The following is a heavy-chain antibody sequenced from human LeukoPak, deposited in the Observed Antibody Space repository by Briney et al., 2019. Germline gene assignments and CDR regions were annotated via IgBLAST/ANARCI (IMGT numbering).Heavy chain of an antibody. J-gene: IGHJ4*02. D-gene: IGHD3-9*01. V-gene: IGHV1-18*01. CDR3: ARVDILTVYYFFES. Sequence: SSVTVPYKASGYTFKNYGISWVRLAPGQGLEWTGLNSADNGNTYYTQNFQGKDSMTTDTSTGTAYIQLKSLSSDDPALFHFARVDILTVYYFFESWGEGALVTVSS. CDR1: GYTFKNYG. CDR2: NSADNGNT.